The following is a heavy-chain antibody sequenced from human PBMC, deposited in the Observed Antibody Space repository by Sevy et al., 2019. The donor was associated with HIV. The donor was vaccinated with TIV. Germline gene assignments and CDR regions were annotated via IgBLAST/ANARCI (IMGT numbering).Heavy chain of an antibody. CDR3: ARSTDYYDNSGYDS. J-gene: IGHJ4*02. D-gene: IGHD3-22*01. CDR1: GFTFSYFT. V-gene: IGHV3-21*03. Sequence: GGSLRLSCAASGFTFSYFTMNWVRQAPGKGLEWVSSIRGGSSYIFYADSMKGRFTVSRDNAKNSLFLQMNSLRDEDTALYYCARSTDYYDNSGYDSWGRGTLVTVSS. CDR2: IRGGSSYI.